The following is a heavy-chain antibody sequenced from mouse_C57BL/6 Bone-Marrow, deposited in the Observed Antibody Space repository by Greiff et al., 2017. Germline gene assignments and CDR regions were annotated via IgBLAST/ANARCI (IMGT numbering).Heavy chain of an antibody. CDR1: GFNFKNTY. CDR3: ARSGTTVGDD. CDR2: IDPANGNT. D-gene: IGHD1-1*01. Sequence: VQLQQSVAELVRPGASVKLSCTASGFNFKNTYMHWVKQRPEQGLEWIGRIDPANGNTKYAPKFQGKATITADTSSNTAYLQLSSLTSEDTAIYYCARSGTTVGDDWGQGTSVTVSS. V-gene: IGHV14-3*01. J-gene: IGHJ4*01.